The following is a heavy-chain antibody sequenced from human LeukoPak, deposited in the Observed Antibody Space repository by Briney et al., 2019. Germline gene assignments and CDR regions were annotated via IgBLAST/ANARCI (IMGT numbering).Heavy chain of an antibody. CDR2: ISSSSSTI. CDR3: ARVWSSGWPDPKANFDY. Sequence: GGSLRLSCAASGFTFSSYSMNWVRQAPGKGLEWVSYISSSSSTIYYADSVKGRFTISRDNAKNSLYLQMNSLRAEDTAVYYYARVWSSGWPDPKANFDYWGQGTLVTVSS. D-gene: IGHD6-19*01. J-gene: IGHJ4*02. V-gene: IGHV3-48*01. CDR1: GFTFSSYS.